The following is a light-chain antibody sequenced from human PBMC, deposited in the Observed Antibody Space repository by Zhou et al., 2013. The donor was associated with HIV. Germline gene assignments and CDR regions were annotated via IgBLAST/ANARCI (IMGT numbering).Light chain of an antibody. CDR2: DAS. CDR3: QQRKNWPT. J-gene: IGKJ4*01. CDR1: QSISSY. V-gene: IGKV3-11*01. Sequence: EIVLTQSPTILSLSPGERATLSCRASQSISSYLAWYQQKSGQAPRLLIYDASHRASDIPTRFSGSGSGTNFTLTISRLEPGDFAVYYCQQRKNWPTFGGGTKVEI.